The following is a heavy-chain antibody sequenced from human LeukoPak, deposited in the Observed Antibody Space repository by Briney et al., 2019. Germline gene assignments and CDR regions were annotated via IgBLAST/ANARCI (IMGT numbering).Heavy chain of an antibody. CDR2: IYPGDSDT. Sequence: GESLKISCKGSGSSFTSYWIGWVRQMPGKGLEWMGIIYPGDSDTRYSPSFQGQVTISADKSISTAYLQWSSLQASDSAMYYCARLSYCGGDCHYNSYFDFWGQGTLVSVSS. CDR1: GSSFTSYW. CDR3: ARLSYCGGDCHYNSYFDF. V-gene: IGHV5-51*01. J-gene: IGHJ4*02. D-gene: IGHD2-21*02.